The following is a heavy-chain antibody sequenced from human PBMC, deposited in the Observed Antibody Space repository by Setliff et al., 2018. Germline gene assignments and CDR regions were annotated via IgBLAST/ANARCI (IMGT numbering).Heavy chain of an antibody. Sequence: SETLSLTCAAYGGTFSDYYWTWIRQPPGKGLEWIGEINHRGSTNYNPSLKSRATISIDTSKNYFSLKLKSVTAADTAIYFCARGNYAYWYFDLWGRGTLVTVSS. CDR3: ARGNYAYWYFDL. CDR1: GGTFSDYY. CDR2: INHRGST. J-gene: IGHJ2*01. D-gene: IGHD1-7*01. V-gene: IGHV4-34*01.